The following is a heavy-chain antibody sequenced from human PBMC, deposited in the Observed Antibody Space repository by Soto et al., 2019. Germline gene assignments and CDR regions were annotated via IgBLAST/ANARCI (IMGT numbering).Heavy chain of an antibody. Sequence: EVPLVESGGGLVKPGGSLRLSCAASGFTFSSYSMNWVRQAPGKGLEWVSSISSSSSYIYYADSVKGRFTISRDNAKNALYLQMNSLRAEDTAVYYCARVRTIKYGMAVWGQGTTVTVS. J-gene: IGHJ6*02. V-gene: IGHV3-21*01. CDR3: ARVRTIKYGMAV. CDR2: ISSSSSYI. CDR1: GFTFSSYS. D-gene: IGHD5-12*01.